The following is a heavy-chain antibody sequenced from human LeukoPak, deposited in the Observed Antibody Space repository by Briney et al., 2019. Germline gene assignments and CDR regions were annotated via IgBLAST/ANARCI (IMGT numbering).Heavy chain of an antibody. CDR1: GYTFSDYF. Sequence: ASVKLSCKTSGYTFSDYFIHWVRQAPGQGREWMGRINANSGGTEYEQKFQGRVTMTRDTSISTAYLEVSWLISDDTAIYYCATDVSSTSNWEFDYWGQGTLVTVSS. J-gene: IGHJ4*02. CDR2: INANSGGT. V-gene: IGHV1-2*06. CDR3: ATDVSSTSNWEFDY. D-gene: IGHD1-26*01.